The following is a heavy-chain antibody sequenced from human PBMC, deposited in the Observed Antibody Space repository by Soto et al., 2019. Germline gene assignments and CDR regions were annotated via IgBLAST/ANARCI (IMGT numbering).Heavy chain of an antibody. V-gene: IGHV3-33*01. CDR3: ASDVIGGNNSLGYLDY. Sequence: QVHLVESGGGVAQPGRSLRLSCAASGFIFTGYGMHWVRQAPGKGLEWVAVIWYDGSNKYYADSVKGRFTISRDNSKNMLHLRINGPRVEYSAVDYSASDVIGGNNSLGYLDYWGQGTLVTVSS. D-gene: IGHD5-12*01. CDR1: GFIFTGYG. CDR2: IWYDGSNK. J-gene: IGHJ4*02.